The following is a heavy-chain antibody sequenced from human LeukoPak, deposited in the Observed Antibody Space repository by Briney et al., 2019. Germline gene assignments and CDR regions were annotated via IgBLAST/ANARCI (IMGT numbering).Heavy chain of an antibody. D-gene: IGHD6-13*01. CDR1: GFTVSSNY. CDR2: ISGSGGST. V-gene: IGHV3-23*01. J-gene: IGHJ4*02. CDR3: ATIMGYSSSWYSAGDY. Sequence: GGSLRLSCAASGFTVSSNYMSWVRQAPGKGLEWVSAISGSGGSTYYADSVKGRFTISRDNSKNTLYLQMNSLRAEDTAVYYCATIMGYSSSWYSAGDYWGQGTLVTVSS.